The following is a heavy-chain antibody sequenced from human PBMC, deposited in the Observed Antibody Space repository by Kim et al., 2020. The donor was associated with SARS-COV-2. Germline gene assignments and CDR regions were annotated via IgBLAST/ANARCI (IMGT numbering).Heavy chain of an antibody. D-gene: IGHD1-26*01. Sequence: ASVKVSCKASGYSFTGFYIDWMRQAPGRGLQWMGWINPKTGDTNFAQKFQDRVTMTEDSSISTAYMELTSLTSDDTAVYYCARVQGVDTWSEWGGWFDPW. V-gene: IGHV1-2*02. CDR3: ARVQGVDTWSEWGGWFDP. CDR2: INPKTGDT. J-gene: IGHJ5*02. CDR1: GYSFTGFY.